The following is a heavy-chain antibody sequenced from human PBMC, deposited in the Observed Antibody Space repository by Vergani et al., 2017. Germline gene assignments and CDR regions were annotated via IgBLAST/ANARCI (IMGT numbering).Heavy chain of an antibody. V-gene: IGHV4-30-4*08. CDR1: GDSISSGDYY. CDR2: IYYSGST. CDR3: AREDQLPSLFDY. Sequence: QLQLQESGPGLVKPSETLSLSCRVSGDSISSGDYYWSWIRQPPGKGLEWIGYIYYSGSTYYNPSLKSRVTISVDTSKNQFSLKLSSVTAADTAVYYCAREDQLPSLFDYWGQGTLVTVSS. D-gene: IGHD2-2*01. J-gene: IGHJ4*02.